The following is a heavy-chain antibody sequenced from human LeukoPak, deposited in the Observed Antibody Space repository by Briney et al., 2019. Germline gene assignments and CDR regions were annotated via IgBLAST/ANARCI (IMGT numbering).Heavy chain of an antibody. CDR1: GFNFGDYG. CDR2: IRNKHYGGTP. V-gene: IGHV3-49*04. D-gene: IGHD1-1*01. J-gene: IGHJ4*02. Sequence: PGGSLRLSCTSSGFNFGDYGLTWVRQAPGKGLEWVTFIRNKHYGGTPDYAASVQGRFTISRDDSKSIAFLQMNRLQIDDTAVYYCVRDGRGTHDGYFDYWGQGTLVTVSS. CDR3: VRDGRGTHDGYFDY.